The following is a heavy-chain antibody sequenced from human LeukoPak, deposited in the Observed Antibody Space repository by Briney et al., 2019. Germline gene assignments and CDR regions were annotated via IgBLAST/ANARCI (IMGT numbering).Heavy chain of an antibody. CDR2: IYYSGST. CDR3: ARGYYYGMDV. CDR1: GGSISSYY. Sequence: SETLSLTCTVPGGSISSYYWSWIRQPPGKGLEWIGYIYYSGSTNYNPSLKSRVTISVDTSKNQFSLKLSSVTAADTAVYYCARGYYYGMDVWGQGTTVTVSS. V-gene: IGHV4-59*12. J-gene: IGHJ6*02.